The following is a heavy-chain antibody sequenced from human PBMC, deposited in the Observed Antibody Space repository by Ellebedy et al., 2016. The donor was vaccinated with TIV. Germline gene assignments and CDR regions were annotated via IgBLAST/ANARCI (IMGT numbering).Heavy chain of an antibody. CDR2: MKQDGREE. J-gene: IGHJ4*02. CDR3: ARLDAIIDVKSLDY. V-gene: IGHV3-7*03. CDR1: GFSFSNYW. D-gene: IGHD3-10*01. Sequence: GESLKISCAASGFSFSNYWMTWVRQAPGKGLEWVANMKQDGREEYYVDSVKGRFIISRDNAKNSLYLQMNSLRAEDTAVYYCARLDAIIDVKSLDYWGQGTLVTVSS.